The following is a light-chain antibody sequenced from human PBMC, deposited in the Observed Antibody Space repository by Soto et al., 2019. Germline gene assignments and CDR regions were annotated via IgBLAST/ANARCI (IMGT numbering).Light chain of an antibody. CDR2: EVS. CDR3: SSYTSSSTPLYV. V-gene: IGLV2-14*01. Sequence: QSVLTQPASVSGSPGQSITISCTGTSSDVGVYNYVPWYQQHPGKAPKLMIYEVSNRPSGVSNRFSGSKSGNTASLTISGLQAEDEADYYCSSYTSSSTPLYVFGTGTKLTVL. J-gene: IGLJ1*01. CDR1: SSDVGVYNY.